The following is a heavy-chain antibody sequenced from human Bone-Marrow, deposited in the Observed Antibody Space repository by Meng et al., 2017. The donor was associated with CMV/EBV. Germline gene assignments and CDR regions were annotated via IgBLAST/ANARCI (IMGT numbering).Heavy chain of an antibody. V-gene: IGHV3-23*01. CDR1: GFNFSSYA. J-gene: IGHJ4*02. Sequence: GESLKISCAASGFNFSSYAMSWVRQAPGQGLEWVSGISGSGDSTYYADSVKGRFTISGDNSKNTLYLQMSSLRAEDTAVYSCAKVGFQLLSFDYWGQGTRVTVSS. D-gene: IGHD2-2*01. CDR2: ISGSGDST. CDR3: AKVGFQLLSFDY.